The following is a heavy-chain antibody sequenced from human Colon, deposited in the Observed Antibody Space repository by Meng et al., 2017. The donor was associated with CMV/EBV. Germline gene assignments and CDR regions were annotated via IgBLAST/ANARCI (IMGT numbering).Heavy chain of an antibody. CDR3: ARSHVVPCDA. CDR1: GFSFSNYW. J-gene: IGHJ5*02. CDR2: IKEDGSEK. D-gene: IGHD2-15*01. Sequence: GESLKISCAASGFSFSNYWMTWVRQAPGKGLEWVANIKEDGSEKYYVDSVKGRFTISRDNAQNSLFLHMNTLRAEDTAVYYCARSHVVPCDAWGQGTLVTVSS. V-gene: IGHV3-7*01.